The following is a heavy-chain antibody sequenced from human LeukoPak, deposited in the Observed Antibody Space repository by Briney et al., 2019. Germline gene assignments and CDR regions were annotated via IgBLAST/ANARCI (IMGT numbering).Heavy chain of an antibody. CDR1: GGSISSSSYY. V-gene: IGHV4-39*07. CDR2: IYYSGGT. Sequence: PSETLSLTWTVSGGSISSSSYYWGWIRQPPGKGLEWIGSIYYSGGTYYNPSLKSRVTISVDTSKNQFSLKLSSVAAADTAVYYCARARLADYYDSSGSRYDAFDIWGEGTMVTVSS. CDR3: ARARLADYYDSSGSRYDAFDI. D-gene: IGHD3-22*01. J-gene: IGHJ3*02.